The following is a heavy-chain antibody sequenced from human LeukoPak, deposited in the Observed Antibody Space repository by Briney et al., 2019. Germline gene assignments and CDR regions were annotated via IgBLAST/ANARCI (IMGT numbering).Heavy chain of an antibody. Sequence: SETLSLTCTVSGGSISSRTYYWGWIRQAQGKGLEWIGSMYYSGSTYYNPSLKSRVAISVDTSKNQFSLKLSSVTAPDTAVYYCARLFPYYYHYMDLWGKGTTVTVSS. V-gene: IGHV4-39*07. CDR2: MYYSGST. CDR3: ARLFPYYYHYMDL. J-gene: IGHJ6*03. CDR1: GGSISSRTYY. D-gene: IGHD2-21*01.